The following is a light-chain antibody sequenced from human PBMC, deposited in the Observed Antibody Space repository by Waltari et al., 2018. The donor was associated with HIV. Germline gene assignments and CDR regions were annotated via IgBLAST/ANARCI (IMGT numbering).Light chain of an antibody. Sequence: SSELTQDPAVSVALGQTVRITCQGDSLRSYYASWYQQKPGQAPVLVIYGKNNRPSGIPDRFSDSSSGNTASLTITGAQAEDEADYYCNSRDSSGNPHVVFGGGTKLTVL. CDR2: GKN. V-gene: IGLV3-19*01. CDR1: SLRSYY. CDR3: NSRDSSGNPHVV. J-gene: IGLJ2*01.